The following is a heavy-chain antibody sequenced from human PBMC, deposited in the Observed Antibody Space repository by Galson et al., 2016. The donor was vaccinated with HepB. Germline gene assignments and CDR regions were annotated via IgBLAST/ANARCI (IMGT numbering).Heavy chain of an antibody. CDR3: AKDSADSAMIEGIFDY. CDR1: GFTFSSYA. V-gene: IGHV3-23*01. Sequence: SLRLSCAASGFTFSSYAMIWVRQAPGKGLEWVSGLSGSGGSTYDADSVKGRFTISRDNSKNTLYLQMNSLRADDTAVYYCAKDSADSAMIEGIFDYWGQGALVTVSS. D-gene: IGHD5-18*01. CDR2: LSGSGGST. J-gene: IGHJ4*02.